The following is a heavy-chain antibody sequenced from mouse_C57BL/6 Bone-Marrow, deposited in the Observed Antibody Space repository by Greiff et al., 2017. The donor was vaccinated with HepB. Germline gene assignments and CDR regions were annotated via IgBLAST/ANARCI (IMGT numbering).Heavy chain of an antibody. CDR3: AASYYSNYVGFAY. CDR2: IDPANGNT. D-gene: IGHD2-5*01. J-gene: IGHJ3*01. V-gene: IGHV14-3*01. CDR1: GFNIKNTY. Sequence: EVQLQQSVAELVRPGASVKLSCTASGFNIKNTYMHWVKQRPEQGLEWIGRIDPANGNTKYAPKFQGKATITADTSSNTAYLQLSSLTSEDTAIYDCAASYYSNYVGFAYWGQGTLVTVSA.